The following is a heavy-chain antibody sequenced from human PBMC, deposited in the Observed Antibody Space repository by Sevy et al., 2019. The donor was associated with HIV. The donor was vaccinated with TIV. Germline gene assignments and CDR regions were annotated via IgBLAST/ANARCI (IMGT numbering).Heavy chain of an antibody. V-gene: IGHV3-74*01. CDR2: ISFDGSTT. Sequence: GGSLRLSCAASGFSFRNYWMHWDRQAPGKGLVWVSRISFDGSTTTYADSVKGRFTISRDNAKNTLYLQMNSLRAEDTAVYYCAREVGRGHDYWGQGTLVTVSS. CDR3: AREVGRGHDY. J-gene: IGHJ4*02. CDR1: GFSFRNYW. D-gene: IGHD1-26*01.